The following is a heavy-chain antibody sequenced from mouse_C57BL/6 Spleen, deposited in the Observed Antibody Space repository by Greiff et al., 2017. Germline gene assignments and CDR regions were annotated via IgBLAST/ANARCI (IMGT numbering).Heavy chain of an antibody. CDR3: ARGYDYDGWFAY. Sequence: LQESGSELRSPGSSVKLSCKDFDSEVFPIAYMSWVRQKPGHGFEWIGGILPSIGRTIYGEKFEDKATLDADTLSNTAYLELNSLTSEDSAIYYCARGYDYDGWFAYWGQGTLVTVSA. CDR1: DSEVFPIAY. J-gene: IGHJ3*01. D-gene: IGHD2-4*01. V-gene: IGHV15-2*01. CDR2: ILPSIGRT.